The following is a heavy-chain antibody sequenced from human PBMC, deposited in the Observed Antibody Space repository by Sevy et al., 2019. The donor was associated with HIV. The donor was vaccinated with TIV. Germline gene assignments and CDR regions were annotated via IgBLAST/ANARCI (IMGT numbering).Heavy chain of an antibody. CDR1: GGSIRRGDYF. CDR2: ITDSGST. CDR3: ARLRGGYGNGWFYYYMDV. V-gene: IGHV4-39*01. D-gene: IGHD3-10*01. J-gene: IGHJ6*03. Sequence: SETLSLTCSVTGGSIRRGDYFWGWIRQSPGKGLEWIGSITDSGSTYYNPSLKSRVTRSVDTSKNQLSLKLGSVTAADTAVHYCARLRGGYGNGWFYYYMDVWGKGTTVTVSS.